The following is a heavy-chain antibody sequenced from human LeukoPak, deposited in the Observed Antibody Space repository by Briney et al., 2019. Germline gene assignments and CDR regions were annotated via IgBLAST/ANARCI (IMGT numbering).Heavy chain of an antibody. Sequence: SETLSLTCTVSGGSISSSSYYWGWIRQPPGKGLEWIGSIYYSGSTYYNPSLKSRVTISVDTSKNQFSLKLSSVTAADTAVYYCARDVAYYDSSGYTDYWGQGTLVTVSS. CDR2: IYYSGST. CDR3: ARDVAYYDSSGYTDY. J-gene: IGHJ4*02. V-gene: IGHV4-39*07. D-gene: IGHD3-22*01. CDR1: GGSISSSSYY.